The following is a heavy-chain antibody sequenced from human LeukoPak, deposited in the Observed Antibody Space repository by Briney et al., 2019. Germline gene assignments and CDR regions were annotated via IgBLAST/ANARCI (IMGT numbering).Heavy chain of an antibody. CDR1: GFTFSSYA. D-gene: IGHD5-18*01. Sequence: GGSLRLSCAASGFTFSSYAMSWVRQAPGKGLEWVSAISSSGGSTYHADSVKGRFTISRDNSKNTLYLQMNSLRAEDTAVYYCAKQGYSYGYPFDYWGQGTLVTVSS. CDR3: AKQGYSYGYPFDY. CDR2: ISSSGGST. J-gene: IGHJ4*02. V-gene: IGHV3-23*01.